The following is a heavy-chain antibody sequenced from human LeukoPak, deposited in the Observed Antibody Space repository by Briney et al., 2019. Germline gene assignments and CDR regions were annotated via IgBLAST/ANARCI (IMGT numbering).Heavy chain of an antibody. V-gene: IGHV1-2*06. D-gene: IGHD4-11*01. Sequence: ASVKVSCKASGCSFTGYYIHWVRQAPGQGLEWMGRISPYSGETKYGQNFQGRVTMTTDTSISTAYMELSRLISDDTAVYYCAREDNNSDRWFDPWGQGTLVTVSS. CDR1: GCSFTGYY. J-gene: IGHJ5*02. CDR3: AREDNNSDRWFDP. CDR2: ISPYSGET.